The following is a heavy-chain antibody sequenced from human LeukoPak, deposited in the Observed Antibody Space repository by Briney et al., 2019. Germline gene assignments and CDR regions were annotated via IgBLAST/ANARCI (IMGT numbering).Heavy chain of an antibody. CDR2: IIPIFGTA. V-gene: IGHV1-69*05. Sequence: SVKVSCKASGYTFTSYGISWVRQAPGQGLEWMGGIIPIFGTANYAQKFQGRVTITTDESTSTAYMELSSLRSEDTAVYYCARGESIAVAGTGSPFTFDYWGQGTLVTVPS. J-gene: IGHJ4*02. CDR1: GYTFTSYG. D-gene: IGHD6-19*01. CDR3: ARGESIAVAGTGSPFTFDY.